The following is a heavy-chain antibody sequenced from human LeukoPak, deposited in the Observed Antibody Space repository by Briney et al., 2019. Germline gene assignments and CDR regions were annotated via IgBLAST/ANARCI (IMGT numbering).Heavy chain of an antibody. V-gene: IGHV4-59*01. J-gene: IGHJ5*02. CDR3: ARDPWGGSWFDP. Sequence: SETLSLTCTVSGGSISSYYWSWIRQPPGKGLEWIGYIYYSGSTNYNPSLKSRVTISVDTSKNQSSLKLSSVTAADTAVYYCARDPWGGSWFDPWGQGTLVTVSS. CDR1: GGSISSYY. D-gene: IGHD3-10*01. CDR2: IYYSGST.